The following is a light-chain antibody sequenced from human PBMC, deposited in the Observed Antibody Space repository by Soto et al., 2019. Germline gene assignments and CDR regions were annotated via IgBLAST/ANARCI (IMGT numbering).Light chain of an antibody. CDR2: GAY. CDR3: QQFNKWPRT. J-gene: IGKJ1*01. Sequence: ETLMTQSPATLSVSPGETATLSCRASQSVSTNLAWYQQRPGQAPRLIISGAYTRATGIPARFSGSGSGTEFTLTISSLQSEDFAIYYCQQFNKWPRTFGQGTKVDIK. CDR1: QSVSTN. V-gene: IGKV3-15*01.